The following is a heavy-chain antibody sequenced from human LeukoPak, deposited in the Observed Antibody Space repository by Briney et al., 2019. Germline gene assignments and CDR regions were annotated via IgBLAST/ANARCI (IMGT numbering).Heavy chain of an antibody. Sequence: GGPLRLSCAVSGFTVSSNYMSWVRHAPGKALEWVADNYSGGSTYYADSVKGRFTISRDNSKNTLYLQMISLGAEDTAVYYCAGDPAPYYDILAGGYYYGMDVWGQGTTVTVSS. CDR2: NYSGGST. J-gene: IGHJ6*02. CDR3: AGDPAPYYDILAGGYYYGMDV. V-gene: IGHV3-66*01. CDR1: GFTVSSNY. D-gene: IGHD3-9*01.